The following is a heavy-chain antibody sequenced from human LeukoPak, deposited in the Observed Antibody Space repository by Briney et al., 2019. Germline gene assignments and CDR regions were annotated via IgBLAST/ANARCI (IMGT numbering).Heavy chain of an antibody. CDR1: GGTFSSYA. CDR2: TIPIFGTA. V-gene: IGHV1-69*13. D-gene: IGHD3-3*01. Sequence: ASVKVSCKASGGTFSSYAISWVRQAPGQGLEWMGGTIPIFGTANYAQKFQGRITITADESTSTAYMELSSLRSEDTAVYYCARAYTIFGVVTYYYYGMDVWGQGTTVTVSS. CDR3: ARAYTIFGVVTYYYYGMDV. J-gene: IGHJ6*02.